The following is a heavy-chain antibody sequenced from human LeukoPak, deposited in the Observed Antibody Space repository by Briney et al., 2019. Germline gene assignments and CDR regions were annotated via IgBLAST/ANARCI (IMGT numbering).Heavy chain of an antibody. CDR2: FDPEDGET. CDR3: ATDQSGNSHFDY. D-gene: IGHD4-23*01. J-gene: IGHJ4*02. Sequence: ASVKVSCKVSVYTLTELSMHWVRQAPGNGLEWMGGFDPEDGETIYAQKFQGRVTMTEDTSTDTAYMELSSLRSEDTAVYYCATDQSGNSHFDYWGQGTLVTVSS. V-gene: IGHV1-24*01. CDR1: VYTLTELS.